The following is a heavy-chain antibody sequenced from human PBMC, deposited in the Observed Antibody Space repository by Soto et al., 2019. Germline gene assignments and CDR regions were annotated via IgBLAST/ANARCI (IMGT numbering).Heavy chain of an antibody. Sequence: PGASVKVSCKASGYTFTSYGISWVRQAPGQGLEWMGWISAYNGNTNYAQKLQGRVTMTTDTSTGTAYMELRSLRSDDTAVYYCARIQLGNTYYYYGMDVWGQGTTVTVSS. CDR1: GYTFTSYG. V-gene: IGHV1-18*04. CDR2: ISAYNGNT. J-gene: IGHJ6*02. CDR3: ARIQLGNTYYYYGMDV. D-gene: IGHD5-18*01.